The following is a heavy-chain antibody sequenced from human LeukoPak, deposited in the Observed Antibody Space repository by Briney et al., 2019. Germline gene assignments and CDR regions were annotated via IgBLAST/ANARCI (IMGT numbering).Heavy chain of an antibody. D-gene: IGHD1-26*01. J-gene: IGHJ4*02. CDR2: VYYSGVT. Sequence: KPSETLSLTCTVSGGSTGSDYWSWIRQPPGKGLEWLAYVYYSGVTSYNPSLKSRVTISVDTSKNQFSLKMSSVTAADTAVYYCARHPQIVGSTKYFDYWGQGTLVTVSS. CDR1: GGSTGSDY. V-gene: IGHV4-59*08. CDR3: ARHPQIVGSTKYFDY.